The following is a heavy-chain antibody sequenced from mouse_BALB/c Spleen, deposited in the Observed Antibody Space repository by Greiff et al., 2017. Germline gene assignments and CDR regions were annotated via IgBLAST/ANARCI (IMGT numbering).Heavy chain of an antibody. J-gene: IGHJ3*01. CDR2: ISYSGST. D-gene: IGHD2-4*01. Sequence: EVKLVESGPGLVKPSQSLSLTCTVTGYSITSDYAWNWIRQFPGNKLEWMGYISYSGSTSYNPSLKSRISITRDTSKNQFFLQLNSVTTEDTATYYCARFNDYGRFWFAYWGQGTLVTVSA. V-gene: IGHV3-2*02. CDR1: GYSITSDYA. CDR3: ARFNDYGRFWFAY.